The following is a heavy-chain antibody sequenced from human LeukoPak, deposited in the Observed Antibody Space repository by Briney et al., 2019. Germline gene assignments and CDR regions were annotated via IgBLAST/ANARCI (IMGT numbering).Heavy chain of an antibody. J-gene: IGHJ4*02. CDR2: IYYSGSA. CDR3: ARHGGYDFWSGHQGY. CDR1: GGSISSSSYY. D-gene: IGHD3-3*01. V-gene: IGHV4-39*01. Sequence: SETLSLTCTVSGGSISSSSYYWGWIRQPPGKGLEWIGSIYYSGSAYYNPSLKSRVTISVDTSKNQFSLKLSSVTAADTAVYYCARHGGYDFWSGHQGYWGQGTLVTVSS.